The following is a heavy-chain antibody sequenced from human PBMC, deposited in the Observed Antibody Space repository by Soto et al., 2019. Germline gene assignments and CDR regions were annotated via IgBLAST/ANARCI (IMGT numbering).Heavy chain of an antibody. CDR2: IYYSGRT. CDR1: GGSISSYY. D-gene: IGHD1-7*01. J-gene: IGHJ4*02. Sequence: QVQLQESGPGLVKPSETLSLTCTVSGGSISSYYWSWIRQPPGKGLEWIGYIYYSGRTNYNPSLKSRVIISVDTTKNQFSLRLSSVTAADTAVYYCARGHWNYLFDYWGQGTLVTVSS. V-gene: IGHV4-59*01. CDR3: ARGHWNYLFDY.